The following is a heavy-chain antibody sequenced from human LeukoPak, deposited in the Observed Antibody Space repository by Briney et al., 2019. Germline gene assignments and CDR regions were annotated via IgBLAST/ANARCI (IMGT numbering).Heavy chain of an antibody. D-gene: IGHD1-1*01. Sequence: SETLSLTCTVSGGSISSYYWSWIRQPAGKGLEWIGRIYTSGSTNYNPSLKSRVTMSVDTSKNQFSLKLSSVTAADTAVYYCARDMTGRLDDAFDIWGQGTMVTVSS. V-gene: IGHV4-4*07. CDR2: IYTSGST. CDR3: ARDMTGRLDDAFDI. CDR1: GGSISSYY. J-gene: IGHJ3*02.